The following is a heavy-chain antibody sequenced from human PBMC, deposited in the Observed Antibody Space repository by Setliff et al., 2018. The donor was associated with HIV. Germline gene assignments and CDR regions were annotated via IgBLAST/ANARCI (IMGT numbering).Heavy chain of an antibody. J-gene: IGHJ4*02. CDR3: AKGAGFYGDYTFDY. CDR2: IYSTGST. D-gene: IGHD4-17*01. CDR1: GASITSHY. V-gene: IGHV4-59*11. Sequence: KASETLSLTCTVSGASITSHYWSWIRQSPGRELEWIGYIYSTGSTNYNPSLQSRVSISMDASKNKFSLKVTSVTSADTAAYYCAKGAGFYGDYTFDYWGQGNLVTVSS.